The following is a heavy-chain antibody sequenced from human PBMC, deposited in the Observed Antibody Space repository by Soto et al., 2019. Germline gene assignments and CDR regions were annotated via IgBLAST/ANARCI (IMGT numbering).Heavy chain of an antibody. D-gene: IGHD3-10*01. Sequence: RLSCTVSRFSFRSYGMHWVRQAPGKGLEWVAVISYDGSNKYYADSVKGRFTISRDNSKNTLYLQMDSLTPDDTAVYYCTTVTAVAPPWFRPRAHAAFYNWGQG. J-gene: IGHJ4*01. CDR3: TTVTAVAPPWFRPRAHAAFYN. CDR2: ISYDGSNK. V-gene: IGHV3-30*03. CDR1: RFSFRSYG.